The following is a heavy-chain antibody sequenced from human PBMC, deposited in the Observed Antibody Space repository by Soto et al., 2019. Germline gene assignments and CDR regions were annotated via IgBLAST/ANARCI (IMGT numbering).Heavy chain of an antibody. CDR2: ISSSSSTI. V-gene: IGHV3-48*02. J-gene: IGHJ6*02. CDR1: GFTFSRYS. CDR3: ARVVDGSIVVRGIPLYYGYGLGV. Sequence: EVQLVGSGGGLVQPGGSLRLSCAASGFTFSRYSMNWVRQAPGKGLEWVSYISSSSSTIYYADSVKGRFTISRDNAKNSLDLQLNSLRDSDTAVYECARVVDGSIVVRGIPLYYGYGLGVWGQGTTVHVSS. D-gene: IGHD3-10*01.